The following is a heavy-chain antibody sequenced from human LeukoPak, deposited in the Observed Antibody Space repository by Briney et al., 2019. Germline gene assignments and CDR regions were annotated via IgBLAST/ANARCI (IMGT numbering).Heavy chain of an antibody. V-gene: IGHV3-43D*04. D-gene: IGHD6-13*01. CDR3: AKDRSSWHACYFDS. CDR1: GFTFDDYA. J-gene: IGHJ4*02. Sequence: GGSLRLSCAASGFTFDDYAMHWVRQAPGKGLEWVSLISWDGDSTYYADSVKGRFTVSRDNSKNSLYLQMNSLRAEDTALYYCAKDRSSWHACYFDSWGQGTLVTVSS. CDR2: ISWDGDST.